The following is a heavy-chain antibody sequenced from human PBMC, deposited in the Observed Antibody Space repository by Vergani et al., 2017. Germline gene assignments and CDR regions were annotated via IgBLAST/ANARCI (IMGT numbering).Heavy chain of an antibody. J-gene: IGHJ5*01. CDR1: GITFSSYG. CDR3: ARARCIETCYMSNWLDS. Sequence: QVQLVESGGGVVQPGTSLRLSCAASGITFSSYGMHWVRQAPGKGLEWVAVIWYDGSNKYYADSVKGRFTISRDNAQNTLYLQMNSLRVEDTGVYYCARARCIETCYMSNWLDSWGQGTLVTVSS. D-gene: IGHD3-9*01. V-gene: IGHV3-33*01. CDR2: IWYDGSNK.